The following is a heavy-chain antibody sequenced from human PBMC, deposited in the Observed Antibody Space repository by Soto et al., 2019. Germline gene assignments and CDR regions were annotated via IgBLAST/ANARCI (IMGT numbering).Heavy chain of an antibody. J-gene: IGHJ6*02. CDR1: GFSISAYS. V-gene: IGHV3-48*02. CDR3: AACRPPSPYDWFYAMDV. Sequence: EVQLVESVGGLVNRGGSLRLYCTASGFSISAYSLQWVRQVPGKGLEWVSYISSGSTSIYYADSVKGRFTISRDNAENSLFLQMNSLRDEDTAVYYCAACRPPSPYDWFYAMDVWGQGTTVSVSS. D-gene: IGHD3-9*01. CDR2: ISSGSTSI.